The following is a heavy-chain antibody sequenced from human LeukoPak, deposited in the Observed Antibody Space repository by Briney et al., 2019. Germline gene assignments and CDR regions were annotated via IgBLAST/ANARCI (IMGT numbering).Heavy chain of an antibody. CDR3: ARGYYDSSDFEYLQH. D-gene: IGHD3-22*01. CDR2: INPSGGST. Sequence: GASVKVSCKASGYTFTSYYIHWVRQAPGQGLEWMGLINPSGGSTNYAQKFQGRVTMTRDTSTSTVYMELSRLRSDDTAVFYCARGYYDSSDFEYLQHWGQGTLVTVSS. J-gene: IGHJ1*01. V-gene: IGHV1-46*01. CDR1: GYTFTSYY.